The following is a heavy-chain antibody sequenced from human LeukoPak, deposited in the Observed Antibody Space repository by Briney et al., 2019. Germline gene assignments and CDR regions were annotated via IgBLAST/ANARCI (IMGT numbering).Heavy chain of an antibody. J-gene: IGHJ4*02. CDR3: ARETDGEGWLPYDS. Sequence: GGSLRLSCAASGFTFSRSDIHWVRQPTGKGLECVSAIDTGGGTYYSASVKGRFTISRDNAKSSVYLQMTSLRAGDTALYFCARETDGEGWLPYDSWGQGTLVTVSS. CDR1: GFTFSRSD. D-gene: IGHD5-24*01. V-gene: IGHV3-13*04. CDR2: IDTGGGT.